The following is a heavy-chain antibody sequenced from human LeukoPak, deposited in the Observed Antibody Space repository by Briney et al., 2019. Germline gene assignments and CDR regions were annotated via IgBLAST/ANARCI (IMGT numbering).Heavy chain of an antibody. J-gene: IGHJ4*02. V-gene: IGHV1-2*02. CDR2: INPNSGGT. CDR3: ATDYSNYEAFDY. CDR1: GYTFTGYY. D-gene: IGHD4-11*01. Sequence: GASVKVSCKASGYTFTGYYMHWVRQAPGQGLERMGWINPNSGGTNYAQKFQGRVTMTRDTSISTAYMELSRLRSDDTAVYYCATDYSNYEAFDYWGQGTLVTVSS.